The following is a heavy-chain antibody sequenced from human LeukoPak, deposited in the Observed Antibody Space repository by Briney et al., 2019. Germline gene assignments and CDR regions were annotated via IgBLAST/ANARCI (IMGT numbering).Heavy chain of an antibody. Sequence: PSETLSLTCTVSGGSISSYYWGWIRQPPGKGLEWIGSIYYSGSTYYNPSLKSRVTISVDTSKNQFSLKLSSVTAADTAVYYCARSSSSWYRWFDPWGRGTLVTVSS. D-gene: IGHD6-13*01. CDR1: GGSISSYY. V-gene: IGHV4-39*07. CDR3: ARSSSSWYRWFDP. J-gene: IGHJ5*02. CDR2: IYYSGST.